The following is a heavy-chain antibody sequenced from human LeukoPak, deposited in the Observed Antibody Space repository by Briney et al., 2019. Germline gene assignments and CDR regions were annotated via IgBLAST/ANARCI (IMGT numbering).Heavy chain of an antibody. J-gene: IGHJ4*02. D-gene: IGHD4-23*01. CDR3: ARDYGGNSTPDY. CDR2: ISSGSGYT. V-gene: IGHV3-11*05. Sequence: GGSLRHSCAASGFTFSDYYMSWIRQAPGRGLEWVSYISSGSGYTNYADSVKGRFTISRDNAKNSLYLQMNSLRAEDTAVYYCARDYGGNSTPDYWGQGTLVTVSS. CDR1: GFTFSDYY.